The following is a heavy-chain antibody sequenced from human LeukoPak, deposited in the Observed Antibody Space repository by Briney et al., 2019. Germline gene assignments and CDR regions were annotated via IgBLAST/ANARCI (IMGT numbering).Heavy chain of an antibody. V-gene: IGHV1-46*01. CDR3: ARDMMWFGEEYYYYGMDV. Sequence: ASVKVSCKASGYTFTSYYMHWVRQAPGQGLEWMGIINPSGGSTSYAQKFQGRATMTRDTSTSTVYMELSSLRSEDTAVYYCARDMMWFGEEYYYYGMDVWGQGTTVTVSS. J-gene: IGHJ6*02. CDR2: INPSGGST. CDR1: GYTFTSYY. D-gene: IGHD3-10*01.